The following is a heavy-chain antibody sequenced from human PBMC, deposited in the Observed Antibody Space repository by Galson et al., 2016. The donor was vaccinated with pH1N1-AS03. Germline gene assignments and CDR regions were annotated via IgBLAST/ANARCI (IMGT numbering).Heavy chain of an antibody. CDR2: IYPSDSDT. J-gene: IGHJ4*02. CDR1: GYSFPSHW. D-gene: IGHD4-17*01. Sequence: QSGAEVKKPGESLKISCKGSGYSFPSHWIAWVRQMPGKGLEWMGIIYPSDSDTRYNLSFQGQVTISADTSISTAYLQWNSLKASDTAIYYCARWSNDYGSYWGQGTLVTVS. CDR3: ARWSNDYGSY. V-gene: IGHV5-51*01.